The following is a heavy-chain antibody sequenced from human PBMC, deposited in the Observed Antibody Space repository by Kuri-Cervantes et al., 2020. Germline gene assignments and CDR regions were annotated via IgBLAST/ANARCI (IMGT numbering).Heavy chain of an antibody. J-gene: IGHJ4*02. V-gene: IGHV4-61*01. Sequence: SETLSLTCTVSGGSVSSGSYYWSWIRQPPGKGLEWIGYIYYSGNTDYNSSLKGRVTISVHTSTNQFSLKLNSVTAADTAVYFCARGRGSSVTGFDYWGQGTLVTVSS. CDR3: ARGRGSSVTGFDY. D-gene: IGHD6-6*01. CDR1: GGSVSSGSYY. CDR2: IYYSGNT.